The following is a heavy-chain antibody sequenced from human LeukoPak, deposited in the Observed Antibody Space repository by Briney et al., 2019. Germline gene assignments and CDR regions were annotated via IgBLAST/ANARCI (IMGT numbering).Heavy chain of an antibody. CDR2: INHSGST. J-gene: IGHJ3*02. CDR1: GGSFSGYY. V-gene: IGHV4-34*01. CDR3: ARGGDSSGYYLQDAFDI. Sequence: SETLSLTCAVYGGSFSGYYWSWIRQPPGKGLEWIGEINHSGSTNYNPSLKSRVTVLVDMSKNQFSLKLSSVTAADTAVYYCARGGDSSGYYLQDAFDIWGQGTMVTVSS. D-gene: IGHD3-22*01.